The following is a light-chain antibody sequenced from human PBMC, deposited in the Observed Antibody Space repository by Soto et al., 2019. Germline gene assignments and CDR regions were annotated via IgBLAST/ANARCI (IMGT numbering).Light chain of an antibody. V-gene: IGLV1-44*01. CDR2: KNN. Sequence: QSVLTQPPSASGTPGQRVTISCSRSSSNIGSNTVNWYQQLPGTAPKLLIYKNNQRPSGVPDRFSGSKSDTSASLAISGLQSEDEADYYCAAWDDSLNGRVFGGGTKLTVL. CDR3: AAWDDSLNGRV. CDR1: SSNIGSNT. J-gene: IGLJ3*02.